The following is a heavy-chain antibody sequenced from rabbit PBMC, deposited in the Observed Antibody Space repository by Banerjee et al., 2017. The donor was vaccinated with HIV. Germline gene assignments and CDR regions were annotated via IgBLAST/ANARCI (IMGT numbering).Heavy chain of an antibody. J-gene: IGHJ4*01. CDR3: ARGGSYDDYGDDYFGL. CDR1: GFSFSNNYV. V-gene: IGHV1S40*01. D-gene: IGHD2-1*01. Sequence: QSLEESGGDLVKPGASLTLTCTASGFSFSNNYVMCWVRQAPGKGLEWIACIYTGSGSTYYASWAKGRFTISRTSSTTVTLQMTSLTAADTATYFCARGGSYDDYGDDYFGLWGPGTLVTVS. CDR2: IYTGSGST.